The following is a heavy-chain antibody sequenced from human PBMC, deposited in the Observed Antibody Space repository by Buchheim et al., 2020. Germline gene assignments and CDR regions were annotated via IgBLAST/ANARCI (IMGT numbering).Heavy chain of an antibody. Sequence: QLQLQESGPGLVKPSETLSLTCTVSGGSISSSSYYWGWICQPPGKGLEWIGSIYYSGSTYYNPSLKSRVTISVDTSKNQFSLKLSSVTAADTAVYYCARGLGYCSGGSCYSPYYYGMDVWGQGTT. V-gene: IGHV4-39*07. CDR2: IYYSGST. CDR1: GGSISSSSYY. CDR3: ARGLGYCSGGSCYSPYYYGMDV. D-gene: IGHD2-15*01. J-gene: IGHJ6*02.